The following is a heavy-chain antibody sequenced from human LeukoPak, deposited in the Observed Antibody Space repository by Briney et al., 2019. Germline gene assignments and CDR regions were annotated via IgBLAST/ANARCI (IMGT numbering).Heavy chain of an antibody. CDR3: ARDYCSGGSCYSGFDP. V-gene: IGHV3-21*01. J-gene: IGHJ5*02. CDR1: GFTFSSYS. Sequence: PGGSLRLSSAASGFTFSSYSMNWVRQAPGKGLEWVSSISSSSSYIYYADSVKGRFTISRDNAKNSLYLQMNSLRAEDTAVYYCARDYCSGGSCYSGFDPWGQGTLVTVSS. D-gene: IGHD2-15*01. CDR2: ISSSSSYI.